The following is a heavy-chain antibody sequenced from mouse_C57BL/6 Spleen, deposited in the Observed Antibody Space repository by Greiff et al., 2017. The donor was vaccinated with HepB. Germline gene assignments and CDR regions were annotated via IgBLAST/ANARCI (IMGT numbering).Heavy chain of an antibody. V-gene: IGHV14-3*01. CDR3: AKPSTGNYYAMDY. CDR1: GFNIKNTY. Sequence: VQLQQSVAELVRPGASVKLSCTASGFNIKNTYMHWVKQRPEQGLEWIGRIDPANGNTKYAPKFQGKATITADTSSNTAYLQLSSLTSEDTAIHYCAKPSTGNYYAMDYWGQGTSVTVSS. CDR2: IDPANGNT. D-gene: IGHD4-1*02. J-gene: IGHJ4*01.